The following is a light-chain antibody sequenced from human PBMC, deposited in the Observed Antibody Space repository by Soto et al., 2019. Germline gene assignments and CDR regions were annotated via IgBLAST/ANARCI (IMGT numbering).Light chain of an antibody. J-gene: IGKJ5*01. CDR3: QQYENLPT. CDR2: DAS. CDR1: QNINHY. Sequence: DRRMAHSPWSLCASVGERGTGTCQASQNINHYLHWYQQKPGRAPKLLIYDASNLEAGVPSRFRGSGSGTHFTFTISRLQPEDIATYYCQQYENLPTFGQGTRLEIK. V-gene: IGKV1-33*01.